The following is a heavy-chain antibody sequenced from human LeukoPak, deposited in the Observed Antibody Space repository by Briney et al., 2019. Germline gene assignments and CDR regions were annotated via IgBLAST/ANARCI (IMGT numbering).Heavy chain of an antibody. CDR1: VFTFCSYV. J-gene: IGHJ4*02. Sequence: GGSLRLSCAAPVFTFCSYVMRWGRQAPGKGLEWVAVMWYDESNKYYADSVKGRFAISRDNSKNTLYLQMNSLRVEDTAVYYCARDLYSNSLDYWGQGTLVTVSS. CDR2: MWYDESNK. V-gene: IGHV3-33*08. CDR3: ARDLYSNSLDY. D-gene: IGHD6-6*01.